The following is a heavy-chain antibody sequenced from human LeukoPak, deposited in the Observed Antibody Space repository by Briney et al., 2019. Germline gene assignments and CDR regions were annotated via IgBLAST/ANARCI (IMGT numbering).Heavy chain of an antibody. CDR3: ARGWGYCSSTSCYYYYYYMDV. Sequence: GGSLRLPCAASGFTFSSYWMSWVRQAPGKGLEWVANIKQDGSEKYYVDSVKGRFTISRDNAKNSLYLQMNSLRAEDTAVYYCARGWGYCSSTSCYYYYYYMDVWGKGTTVTVSS. CDR1: GFTFSSYW. V-gene: IGHV3-7*01. J-gene: IGHJ6*03. CDR2: IKQDGSEK. D-gene: IGHD2-2*01.